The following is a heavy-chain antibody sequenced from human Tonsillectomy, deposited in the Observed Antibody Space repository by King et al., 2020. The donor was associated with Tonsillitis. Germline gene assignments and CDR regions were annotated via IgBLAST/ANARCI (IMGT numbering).Heavy chain of an antibody. J-gene: IGHJ6*02. D-gene: IGHD3-9*01. CDR2: ISYDGNKK. CDR1: GFTFSIYV. Sequence: VQLVESGGGVVQPGRSLRLSCAASGFTFSIYVMHWVRQAPGKGLEWVALISYDGNKKYYAGSVKGRFTISRDNSKNTLYLQMNSLRTEDTAVYYCANAERKYYDILTVPYGMDVWGQGTTVTVSS. CDR3: ANAERKYYDILTVPYGMDV. V-gene: IGHV3-30*18.